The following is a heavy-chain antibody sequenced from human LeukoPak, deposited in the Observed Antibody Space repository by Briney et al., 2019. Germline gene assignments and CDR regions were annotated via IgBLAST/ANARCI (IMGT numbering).Heavy chain of an antibody. CDR2: ISSSGSTI. CDR3: ARHYGDWYFDL. CDR1: GFTSSSYE. J-gene: IGHJ2*01. V-gene: IGHV3-48*03. Sequence: GGSLRLSCAASGFTSSSYEMNWVRQAPGKGLEWVSYISSSGSTIYYADSVKGRFTISRDNAKNSLYLQMNSLRAEDTAVYYCARHYGDWYFDLWGRGTLVTVSS. D-gene: IGHD4-17*01.